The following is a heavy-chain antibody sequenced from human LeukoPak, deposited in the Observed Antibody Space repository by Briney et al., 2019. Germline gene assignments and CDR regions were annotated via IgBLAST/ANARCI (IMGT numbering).Heavy chain of an antibody. D-gene: IGHD5-12*01. V-gene: IGHV1-18*01. Sequence: ASVKVSCKASGYTFTSYGITWVRQAPGQGLEWMGWVSTYNGNTNYAQNLQGRVSMTTDTSTSTAYMELRSLRSDDTAVYYCARGRGSTSRYWGQGTLVTVSS. CDR1: GYTFTSYG. CDR2: VSTYNGNT. CDR3: ARGRGSTSRY. J-gene: IGHJ4*02.